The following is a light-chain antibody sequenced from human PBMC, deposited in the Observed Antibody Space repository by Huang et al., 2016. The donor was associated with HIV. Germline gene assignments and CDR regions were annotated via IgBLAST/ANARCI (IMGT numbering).Light chain of an antibody. V-gene: IGKV1-33*01. J-gene: IGKJ2*01. CDR2: DAS. CDR3: LHYDNLVMYT. Sequence: DIQLTQSPSYLSASVGDRVTITCQASQDISIYLNWFQQKPGKAPKVLIYDASHLETGVPSRFSGSGSGTDFTLTISSLQPEDFATYYCLHYDNLVMYTFGQGTKLDI. CDR1: QDISIY.